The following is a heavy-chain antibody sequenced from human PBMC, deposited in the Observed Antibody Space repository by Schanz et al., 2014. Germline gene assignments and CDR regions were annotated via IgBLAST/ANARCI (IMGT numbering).Heavy chain of an antibody. Sequence: VQLVESGGGLVQPGGSLRLSCTASGFTFSDHFMSWIRQAPGKGLEWISYITTSTSYTNYADSVKGRFTISRDNSKNTLYLQMNSLRAEDTAVYYCAKDLPSDYYIAYWGQGTLVTVSS. D-gene: IGHD3-22*01. CDR1: GFTFSDHF. J-gene: IGHJ4*02. V-gene: IGHV3-11*06. CDR3: AKDLPSDYYIAY. CDR2: ITTSTSYT.